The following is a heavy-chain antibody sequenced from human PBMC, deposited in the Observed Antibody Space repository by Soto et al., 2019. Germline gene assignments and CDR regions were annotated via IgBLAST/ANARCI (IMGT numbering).Heavy chain of an antibody. Sequence: PSQTLSLTCAISGDSVSSNSAAWNWIRQSPSRGLEWLGRTYYRSKWYNDYAVSVKSRITINPDTSKNQFSLQLNSVTPEDTAVYYCARDGYSSGWYSSTYFDYWGQGTLVTVSS. J-gene: IGHJ4*02. CDR1: GDSVSSNSAA. CDR2: TYYRSKWYN. D-gene: IGHD6-19*01. CDR3: ARDGYSSGWYSSTYFDY. V-gene: IGHV6-1*01.